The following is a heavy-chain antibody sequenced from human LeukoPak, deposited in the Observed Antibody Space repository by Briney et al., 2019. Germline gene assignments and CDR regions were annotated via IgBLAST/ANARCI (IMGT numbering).Heavy chain of an antibody. J-gene: IGHJ4*02. CDR1: GYTFTGYY. CDR2: INPNSGGT. D-gene: IGHD3-10*01. V-gene: IGHV1-2*02. CDR3: AREAVSITMVRGVIPYFDY. Sequence: ASVKVSCKASGYTFTGYYMHWVRQAPGQGLEWMGWINPNSGGTNYAQKLQGRVTMTRGTSISTAYMELSRLRSDDTAVYYCAREAVSITMVRGVIPYFDYWGQGTLVTVSS.